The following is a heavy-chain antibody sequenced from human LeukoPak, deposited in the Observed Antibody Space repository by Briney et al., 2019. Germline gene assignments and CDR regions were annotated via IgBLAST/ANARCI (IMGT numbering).Heavy chain of an antibody. CDR2: ISGSGGST. J-gene: IGHJ6*03. D-gene: IGHD6-13*01. CDR3: AKDGGRSYSSSRDLYYYYYYMDV. Sequence: GGSLRLSCAASGFTFSSYAMSWVRQAPGKGLEWVSAISGSGGSTYYADSVKGRFTISRDNSKNTLYLQMNSLRAEDTAVYYCAKDGGRSYSSSRDLYYYYYYMDVWGKGTTVTVSS. V-gene: IGHV3-23*01. CDR1: GFTFSSYA.